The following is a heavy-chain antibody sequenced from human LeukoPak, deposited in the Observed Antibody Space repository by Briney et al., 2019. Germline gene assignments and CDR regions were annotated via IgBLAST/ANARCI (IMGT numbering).Heavy chain of an antibody. D-gene: IGHD3-3*01. J-gene: IGHJ4*02. CDR2: IIPIFGTA. Sequence: SVKVSCKASGYTFKGYYIHWVRQAPGQGLEWMGGIIPIFGTANYAQKFQGRVTITADESTGTAYMELSSLRSEDTAVYYCARLDYDFWSGHFDYWGQGTLVTVSS. V-gene: IGHV1-69*13. CDR1: GYTFKGYY. CDR3: ARLDYDFWSGHFDY.